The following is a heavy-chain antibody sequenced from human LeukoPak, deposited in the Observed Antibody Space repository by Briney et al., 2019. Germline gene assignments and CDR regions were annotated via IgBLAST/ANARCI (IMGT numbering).Heavy chain of an antibody. CDR1: GFTFGSFG. CDR3: SRGGYGDYNNWFDP. Sequence: PGGSLRLSCAEFGFTFGSFGMQWVHQAPGKGLEWVADIWYNGSNKYYAESVKGRFTISRDNSKNTLYLQMNSLRAEDTAVYYCSRGGYGDYNNWFDPWGQGTLVIVSS. CDR2: IWYNGSNK. D-gene: IGHD4-17*01. J-gene: IGHJ5*02. V-gene: IGHV3-33*01.